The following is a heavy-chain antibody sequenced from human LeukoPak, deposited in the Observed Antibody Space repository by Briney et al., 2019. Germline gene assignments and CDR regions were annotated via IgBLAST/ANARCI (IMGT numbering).Heavy chain of an antibody. CDR1: GDSMRSPNHF. CDR3: AREVIVPTTSDGFDI. D-gene: IGHD5-12*01. Sequence: SETLSLTCTVSGDSMRSPNHFWSWLRQHPGKGLEWIAHIHYTGGAHYNPSLESRATMSVDSSKNQFSLKLSSVTAADTALYYCAREVIVPTTSDGFDIWAKGQWSPSLQ. J-gene: IGHJ3*02. CDR2: IHYTGGA. V-gene: IGHV4-31*03.